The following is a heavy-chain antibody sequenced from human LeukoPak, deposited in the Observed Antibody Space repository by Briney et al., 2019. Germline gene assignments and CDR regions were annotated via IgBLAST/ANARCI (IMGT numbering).Heavy chain of an antibody. CDR3: ARGRYYGSGSYYNVGPLFDY. V-gene: IGHV4-34*01. D-gene: IGHD3-10*01. CDR1: GGSFSGYY. CDR2: INHSGST. J-gene: IGHJ4*02. Sequence: TSETLSLTCAVYGGSFSGYYWSWIRQPPGKGLEWIGEINHSGSTNYNPSLKSRVTISVDTSKSQFSLKLSSVTAADTAVYYCARGRYYGSGSYYNVGPLFDYWGQGTLVTVSS.